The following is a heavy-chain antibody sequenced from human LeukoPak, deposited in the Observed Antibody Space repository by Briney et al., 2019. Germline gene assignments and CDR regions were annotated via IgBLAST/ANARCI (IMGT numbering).Heavy chain of an antibody. Sequence: GGSLRLSCAASGFTVGSNYMSWARQAPGTGLEWVSVIYSGGSTHYAETVEGRFIISRDKSKNTLYLQMNSLRVEDTAVYYCARDPYSGSYPYDDWGQGTLVTVSS. CDR2: IYSGGST. J-gene: IGHJ4*02. CDR3: ARDPYSGSYPYDD. D-gene: IGHD1-26*01. CDR1: GFTVGSNY. V-gene: IGHV3-66*01.